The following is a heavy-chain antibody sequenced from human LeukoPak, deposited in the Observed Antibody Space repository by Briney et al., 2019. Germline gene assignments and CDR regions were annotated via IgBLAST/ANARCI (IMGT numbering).Heavy chain of an antibody. CDR2: IYPGGSDT. J-gene: IGHJ4*02. CDR1: GYSFTSYYW. V-gene: IGHV5-51*01. CDR3: ARWPKGATADYFDY. D-gene: IGHD5-24*01. Sequence: GESLKISCKGSGYSFTSYYWIGWVRQMPGKGLEWMGIIYPGGSDTRYSPSFQGQVTISADKSISTAYLQWSSLKASDTAMYYCARWPKGATADYFDYWGQGTLVTVSS.